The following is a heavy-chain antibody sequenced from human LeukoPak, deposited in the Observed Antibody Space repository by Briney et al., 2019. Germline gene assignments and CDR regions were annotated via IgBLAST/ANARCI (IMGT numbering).Heavy chain of an antibody. J-gene: IGHJ4*02. CDR3: ARELWGLMVYATQYYFDY. Sequence: SVKVSCKASGGTFSSYAISWVRQAPGQGLEWMGRIIPIFGTANYAQKFQGRVTITADKSTSTAYMELSSLRSEDTALYYCARELWGLMVYATQYYFDYWGQGTLVTVSS. D-gene: IGHD2-8*01. CDR1: GGTFSSYA. CDR2: IIPIFGTA. V-gene: IGHV1-69*06.